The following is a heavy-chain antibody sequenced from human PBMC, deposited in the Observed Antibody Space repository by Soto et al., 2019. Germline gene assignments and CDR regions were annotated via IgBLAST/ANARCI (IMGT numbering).Heavy chain of an antibody. Sequence: PGGSLRLSCETSGFPFGIYTMNWVRQAPGKGLEWVPSISSSGTYIDYADSVEGRFAISRDDAKNSVFLEMTSLRVDDTAVYYCAREGNYHEFWGQGTLVTVSS. V-gene: IGHV3-21*01. CDR2: ISSSGTYI. CDR1: GFPFGIYT. CDR3: AREGNYHEF. D-gene: IGHD3-10*01. J-gene: IGHJ4*02.